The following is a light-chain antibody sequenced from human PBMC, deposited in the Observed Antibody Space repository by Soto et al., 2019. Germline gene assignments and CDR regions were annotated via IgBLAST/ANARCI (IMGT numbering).Light chain of an antibody. Sequence: DIQLTQSPSFLSASVGDRVTITCRASPGISSYLAWYQQKPGKAPKLLIYAASTLQSGVPSRFSGSGSGTEFTLTISSLQPEYFATYYCQKLNFGQGTRLEIK. CDR3: QKLN. J-gene: IGKJ5*01. CDR1: PGISSY. V-gene: IGKV1-9*01. CDR2: AAS.